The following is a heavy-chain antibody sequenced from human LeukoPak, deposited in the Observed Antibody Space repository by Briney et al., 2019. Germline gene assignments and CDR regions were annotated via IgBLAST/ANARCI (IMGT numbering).Heavy chain of an antibody. CDR1: GYTFTGYY. V-gene: IGHV1-2*02. J-gene: IGHJ4*02. CDR3: ARSRVTTIPNLDY. CDR2: INPNSGAT. Sequence: ASVKVSCKASGYTFTGYYIHWVRQAPGQGLEWMGWINPNSGATNSAQHFQGRVTMTRDTSVSTAYMELSRLTFDDTAGYFCARSRVTTIPNLDYWGQGILLTVSS. D-gene: IGHD5-12*01.